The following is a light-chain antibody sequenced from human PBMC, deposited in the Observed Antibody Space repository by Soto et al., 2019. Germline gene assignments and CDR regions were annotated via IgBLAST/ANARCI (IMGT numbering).Light chain of an antibody. V-gene: IGKV3D-15*01. CDR1: QSISDT. Sequence: ELVMTQSPANLSVTPGGRATLSCSASQSISDTLAWYQQKPGQAPRLLVHGASTRTTGFPARFSGSGSGTDCTLTISSLRSEDVTVYYCQQYNNWPWTLGQGTKVDIK. J-gene: IGKJ1*01. CDR2: GAS. CDR3: QQYNNWPWT.